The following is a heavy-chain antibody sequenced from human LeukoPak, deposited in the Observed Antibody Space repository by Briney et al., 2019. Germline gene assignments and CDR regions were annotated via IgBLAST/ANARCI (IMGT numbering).Heavy chain of an antibody. J-gene: IGHJ4*02. CDR2: IIPIFGTA. Sequence: EASVKVSCKASGGTFSSYAISWVRQAPGQGLEWMGGIIPIFGTANYAQKFQGRVTITTDESTSTAYMELSSLRSEDTAVYYCARERLSSGWYYFDYWGQGTLVTVSS. CDR3: ARERLSSGWYYFDY. D-gene: IGHD6-19*01. CDR1: GGTFSSYA. V-gene: IGHV1-69*05.